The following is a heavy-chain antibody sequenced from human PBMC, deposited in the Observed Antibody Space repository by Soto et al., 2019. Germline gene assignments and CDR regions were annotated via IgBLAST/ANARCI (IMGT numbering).Heavy chain of an antibody. V-gene: IGHV1-46*01. J-gene: IGHJ6*02. Sequence: ASVKVSCKASGYTFTSYYMHWVRQAPGQGLEWMGIINPSGGSTSYAQKFQGRVTMTRDTSTSTVYMELSSLRSEDTAVYYCARATLPTGYYYGMDVWGQGTTVTVSS. CDR2: INPSGGST. CDR1: GYTFTSYY. CDR3: ARATLPTGYYYGMDV.